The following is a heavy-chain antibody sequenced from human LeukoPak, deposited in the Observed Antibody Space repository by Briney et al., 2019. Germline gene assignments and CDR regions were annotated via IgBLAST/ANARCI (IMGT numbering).Heavy chain of an antibody. CDR1: GGSISSGSYY. D-gene: IGHD5-12*01. CDR2: MYTSGST. V-gene: IGHV4-61*02. J-gene: IGHJ4*02. CDR3: AATDDSGYEHSTDY. Sequence: SETLSLTCTVSGGSISSGSYYWSWIRQPAGQGLEYIGRMYTSGSTNYNPSLKSRVTISVDTSKNQFSLKLSSVTAADTAVYYCAATDDSGYEHSTDYWGQGTLVTVSS.